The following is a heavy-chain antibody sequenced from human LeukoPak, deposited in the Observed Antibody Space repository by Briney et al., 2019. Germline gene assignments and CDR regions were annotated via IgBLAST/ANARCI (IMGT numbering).Heavy chain of an antibody. V-gene: IGHV4-4*07. Sequence: PSETLSLTCAVSGGSVSSYYWTWIRQPAGKGLEWIGRLYPSGETNYNSTLKSRVTISLDTSKNQLSLRLRSVTAADTAVYYCVAGSQNTALIKWGQGTLVTVSS. CDR2: LYPSGET. CDR1: GGSVSSYY. J-gene: IGHJ4*02. CDR3: VAGSQNTALIK. D-gene: IGHD5-18*01.